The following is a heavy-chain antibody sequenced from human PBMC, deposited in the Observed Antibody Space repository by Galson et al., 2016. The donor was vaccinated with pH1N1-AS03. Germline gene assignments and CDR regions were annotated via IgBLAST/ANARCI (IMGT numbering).Heavy chain of an antibody. J-gene: IGHJ4*02. V-gene: IGHV3-23*01. CDR2: IGGTSVTT. CDR1: GFTFSIYA. CDR3: ARAILVGDSF. Sequence: SLRLSCAASGFTFSIYAMTWVRQTPGKGLEWVSSIGGTSVTTYYAASVKGRFTISRDNSKNTVYLQMSSLRAEDTAVYYCARAILVGDSFWGQGTQLTVSS. D-gene: IGHD2-21*01.